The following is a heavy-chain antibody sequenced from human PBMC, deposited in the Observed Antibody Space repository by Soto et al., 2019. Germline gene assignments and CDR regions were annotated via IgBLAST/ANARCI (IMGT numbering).Heavy chain of an antibody. Sequence: SQTLSLTCVISRDSVFSINSAWNCIRQSPPRGLEWLGRTYFGSTWSSDDAPSVKGRINITADPSKNQFSLQLHSVTADEAAVYFCARGARPGWLAFYFDHWGQGTPVTVSS. J-gene: IGHJ4*02. V-gene: IGHV6-1*01. CDR1: RDSVFSINSA. CDR3: ARGARPGWLAFYFDH. D-gene: IGHD6-19*01. CDR2: TYFGSTWSS.